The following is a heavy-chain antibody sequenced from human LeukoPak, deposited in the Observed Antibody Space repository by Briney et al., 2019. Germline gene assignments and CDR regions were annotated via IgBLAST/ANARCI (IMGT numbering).Heavy chain of an antibody. V-gene: IGHV3-7*01. CDR3: VRYGGVSGYDLLDY. Sequence: GGSLRLSCAASGFTFSNYWMTWLRQAPGKGLEWVAHINQDGSEEHYMDSAKARFTISRDNAKNSLSLQMNSLRAEDTAVYYCVRYGGVSGYDLLDYWGQGTLVTVSS. D-gene: IGHD5-12*01. J-gene: IGHJ4*02. CDR1: GFTFSNYW. CDR2: INQDGSEE.